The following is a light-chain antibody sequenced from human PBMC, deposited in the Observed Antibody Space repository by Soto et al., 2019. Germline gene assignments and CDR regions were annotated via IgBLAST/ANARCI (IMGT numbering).Light chain of an antibody. Sequence: QSVLSQPASVSGSPGQSITISCTGTSRDVGGYNDVSWYQQHPGKAPKLMIYDDSHRPSGVSNRFSGSKSGNTASLTISGLQAEDEADYYCSSYTSSSTYVVFGGGTKLTVL. CDR2: DDS. CDR3: SSYTSSSTYVV. J-gene: IGLJ2*01. CDR1: SRDVGGYND. V-gene: IGLV2-14*01.